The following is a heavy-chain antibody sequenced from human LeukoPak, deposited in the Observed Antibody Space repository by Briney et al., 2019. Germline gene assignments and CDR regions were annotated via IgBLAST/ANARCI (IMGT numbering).Heavy chain of an antibody. CDR2: IYDGGST. CDR3: ARDLTGGGDYYMDV. J-gene: IGHJ6*03. Sequence: SETLSLTCTVSGGSVNSYYLSWIRQPAGKTLEWIGRIYDGGSTNYNPSLKSRVTMSVDTSKNQISLKLKSVTAADTAVYYCARDLTGGGDYYMDVWGKGTTVTVSS. D-gene: IGHD3-16*01. CDR1: GGSVNSYY. V-gene: IGHV4-4*07.